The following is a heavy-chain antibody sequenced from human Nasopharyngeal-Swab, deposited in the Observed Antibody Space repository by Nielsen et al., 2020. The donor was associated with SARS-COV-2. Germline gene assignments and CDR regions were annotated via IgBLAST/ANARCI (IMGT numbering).Heavy chain of an antibody. Sequence: ASVKVSCKASGYTFTSYDINWVRQAPGQGLEWMGRINPNSGGTNYAQKFQGRVTMTRDTSISTAYMELSRLRSDDTAVYYCARAHIVVVVAAYDYWGQGTLGTVSS. CDR3: ARAHIVVVVAAYDY. CDR1: GYTFTSYD. V-gene: IGHV1-2*06. D-gene: IGHD2-15*01. CDR2: INPNSGGT. J-gene: IGHJ4*02.